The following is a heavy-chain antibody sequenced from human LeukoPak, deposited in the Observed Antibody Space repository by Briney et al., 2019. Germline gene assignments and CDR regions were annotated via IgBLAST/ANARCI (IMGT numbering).Heavy chain of an antibody. CDR3: ARGTAAAGTFWFNP. V-gene: IGHV4-59*01. J-gene: IGHJ5*02. CDR2: IYYSGST. D-gene: IGHD6-13*01. Sequence: SETLSLTCTVSGGTIGSYYWSWIRQPPGKGLEWIGYIYYSGSTNYNTSLKSRVTISVDTSKNQFSLKLSSVTAADTAVYYCARGTAAAGTFWFNPWGQGTLVTVSS. CDR1: GGTIGSYY.